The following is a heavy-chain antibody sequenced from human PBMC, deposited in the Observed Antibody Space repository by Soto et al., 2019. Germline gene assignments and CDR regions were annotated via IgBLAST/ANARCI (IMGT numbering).Heavy chain of an antibody. V-gene: IGHV4-30-2*01. Sequence: HLQLQESGSGLVKPSQTLSLTCAVSGGSITSSGYSWSWIRQPPGKGLEWIGYIYPSGTIFYNPSLNSRVTISVDTSNNRFSLRLSSVTAADTAVYYCVTYSAYAKYYFDYWGRGTLVTVSS. D-gene: IGHD2-21*01. CDR1: GGSITSSGYS. CDR2: IYPSGTI. J-gene: IGHJ4*02. CDR3: VTYSAYAKYYFDY.